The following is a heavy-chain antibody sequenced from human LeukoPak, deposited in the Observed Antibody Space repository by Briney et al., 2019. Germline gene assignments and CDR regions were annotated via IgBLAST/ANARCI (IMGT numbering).Heavy chain of an antibody. CDR1: GFTFSSYS. D-gene: IGHD3-10*01. CDR3: ARVGVVRGVMSLDY. V-gene: IGHV3-48*04. Sequence: PGGSLRLSCAASGFTFSSYSMNWVRQAPGKGLEWVSYISSSSSTIYYADSVKGRFTISRDNAKNSLYLQMNSLRAEDTAVYYCARVGVVRGVMSLDYWGQGTLVTVSS. J-gene: IGHJ4*02. CDR2: ISSSSSTI.